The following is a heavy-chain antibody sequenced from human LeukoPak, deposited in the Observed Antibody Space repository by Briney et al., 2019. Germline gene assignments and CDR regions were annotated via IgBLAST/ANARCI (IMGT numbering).Heavy chain of an antibody. CDR3: AKVKSSSSRAAPHFDY. CDR1: GFTFSSYG. CDR2: IRYDGSNK. V-gene: IGHV3-30*02. J-gene: IGHJ4*02. Sequence: GGSLRLSCAASGFTFSSYGMHWVRQAPGKGLEWVAFIRYDGSNKYYADSVKGRFTISRDNSKNTLYLQMNSLRAEDTAVYYCAKVKSSSSRAAPHFDYWGQGTLVTVSS. D-gene: IGHD6-6*01.